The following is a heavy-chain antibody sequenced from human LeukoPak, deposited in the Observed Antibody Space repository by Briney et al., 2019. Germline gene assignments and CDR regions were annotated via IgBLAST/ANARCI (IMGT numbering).Heavy chain of an antibody. V-gene: IGHV3-64*02. D-gene: IGHD2-2*01. J-gene: IGHJ4*02. CDR2: IGTNGDNT. CDR1: GFTFSTYA. CDR3: ARWGSTSCYDY. Sequence: GGSLRLSCAASGFTFSTYAMHWVRQAPGKGLEYVSAIGTNGDNTYYADSVRGRFTISRDNSKNTLFLQMGSLSADDMAVYYCARWGSTSCYDYWGQGTLVTASS.